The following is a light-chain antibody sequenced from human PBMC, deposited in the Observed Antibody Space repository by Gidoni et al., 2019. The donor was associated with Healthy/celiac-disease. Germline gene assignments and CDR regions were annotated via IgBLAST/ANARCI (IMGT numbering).Light chain of an antibody. V-gene: IGLV2-14*01. CDR1: SSDVGGYNY. CDR2: YGR. CDR3: SSYTSSSTLVV. J-gene: IGLJ2*01. Sequence: QSALTHPASVAGSPGQSLTISCTGTSSDVGGYNYVSWYQQHPGKAPKLMISYGRNRPSGVSNSFSGSKSGNTASLTISGLQAEDEADYYCSSYTSSSTLVVFGGGTKLTVL.